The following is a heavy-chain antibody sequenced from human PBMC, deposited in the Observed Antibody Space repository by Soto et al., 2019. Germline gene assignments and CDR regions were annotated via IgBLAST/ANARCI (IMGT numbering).Heavy chain of an antibody. J-gene: IGHJ3*01. CDR3: GRNVLAVTEDAVDV. CDR2: IGISIGYI. D-gene: IGHD4-4*01. V-gene: IGHV3-21*01. Sequence: EEPLVESGGGLVKPGGSLRLSCVASGFSLSSYTMSWVRQAPGKGLEWVSSIGISIGYIYYAESVTGRFTISRDNAQNSLFLEMNSLRAEDTALYFCGRNVLAVTEDAVDVWGQGTMVTVSS. CDR1: GFSLSSYT.